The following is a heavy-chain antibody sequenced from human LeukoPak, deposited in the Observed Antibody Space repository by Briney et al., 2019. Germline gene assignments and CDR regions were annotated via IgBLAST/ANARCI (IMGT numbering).Heavy chain of an antibody. CDR3: AREKVGSWTFDY. D-gene: IGHD1-26*01. CDR1: GFNFSSYS. V-gene: IGHV3-48*01. Sequence: GGSLRLSCAASGFNFSSYSMNWVRQAPGKGLEWVSYISSSSSSIYYVDSVKGRFTISRDNAKNSVYLQVNSLRAEDTAVYYCAREKVGSWTFDYWGQGTLVTVSS. J-gene: IGHJ4*02. CDR2: ISSSSSSI.